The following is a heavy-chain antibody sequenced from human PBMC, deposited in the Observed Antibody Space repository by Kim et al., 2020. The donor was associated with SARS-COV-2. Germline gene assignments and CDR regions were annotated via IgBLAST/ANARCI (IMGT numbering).Heavy chain of an antibody. CDR3: AKEYCSSTSCYAGAIAAAGLYYFDY. V-gene: IGHV3-23*01. D-gene: IGHD2-2*01. CDR1: GFTFSSYA. Sequence: GGSLRLSCAASGFTFSSYAMSWVRQAPGKGLEWVSAISGSGGSTYYADSVKGRFTISRDNSKNTLYLQMNSLRAEDTAVYYCAKEYCSSTSCYAGAIAAAGLYYFDYWGQGTLVTVSS. CDR2: ISGSGGST. J-gene: IGHJ4*02.